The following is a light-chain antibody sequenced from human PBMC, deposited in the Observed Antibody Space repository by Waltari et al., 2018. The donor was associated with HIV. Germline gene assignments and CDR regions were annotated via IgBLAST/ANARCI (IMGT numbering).Light chain of an antibody. Sequence: QSALTQPASVSGSPGQSITISCTGTSSDIGGYDYVSWYQQHPGKSPNLLIYGVSSRPAGVSNLFSGSRSCHPASLTISGLQADDEAHYYCSAYTTYSPLAVFGGGTKLTVL. J-gene: IGLJ2*01. V-gene: IGLV2-14*01. CDR1: SSDIGGYDY. CDR3: SAYTTYSPLAV. CDR2: GVS.